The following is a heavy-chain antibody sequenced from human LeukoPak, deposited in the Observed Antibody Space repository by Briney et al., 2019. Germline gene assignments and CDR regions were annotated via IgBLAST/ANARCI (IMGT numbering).Heavy chain of an antibody. CDR2: INPNSGGT. V-gene: IGHV1-2*02. Sequence: ASVKVSCKASGYTFTAYYMHWVWQAPGQGLEWMGWINPNSGGTNYAQKFQGRVTMTRDTSISTAYMELSRLRSDDTAVYYCARDYYDSSGFGAFDIWGQGTMVTVSS. CDR1: GYTFTAYY. CDR3: ARDYYDSSGFGAFDI. D-gene: IGHD3-22*01. J-gene: IGHJ3*02.